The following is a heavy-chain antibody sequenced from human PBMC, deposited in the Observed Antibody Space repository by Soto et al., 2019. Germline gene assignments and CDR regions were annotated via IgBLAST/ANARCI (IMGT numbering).Heavy chain of an antibody. CDR2: ISYDGSNK. Sequence: GGSLRLSCAASGFTFSSYGMHWVRQAPGKGLEWVAVISYDGSNKYYADSVKGRFTISRDNSKNTLYLQMNSLRSEDTAVYYCARGYYDFWRGYYTDLGVMDVWGKGTTVTVSS. D-gene: IGHD3-3*01. CDR3: ARGYYDFWRGYYTDLGVMDV. V-gene: IGHV3-30*03. CDR1: GFTFSSYG. J-gene: IGHJ6*03.